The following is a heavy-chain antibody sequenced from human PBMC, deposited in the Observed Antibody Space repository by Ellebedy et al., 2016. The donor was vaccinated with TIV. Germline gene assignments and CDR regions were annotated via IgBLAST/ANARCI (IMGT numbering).Heavy chain of an antibody. CDR2: IKQDGSEK. V-gene: IGHV3-7*01. J-gene: IGHJ5*02. D-gene: IGHD3-10*01. CDR3: ARRGFYSGILWFGESPQGDP. CDR1: GFTFSSYA. Sequence: GGSLRLSCAASGFTFSSYAMSWVRQAPGKGLEWVANIKQDGSEKYYVDSVKGRFTISRDNAKNSLYLQMNSLRAEDTAVYYCARRGFYSGILWFGESPQGDPWGQGTLVTVSS.